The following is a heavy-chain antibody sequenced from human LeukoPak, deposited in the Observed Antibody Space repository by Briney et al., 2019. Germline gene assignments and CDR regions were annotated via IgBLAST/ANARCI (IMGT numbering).Heavy chain of an antibody. D-gene: IGHD3-10*01. Sequence: PGGSLRLSCAASGFTFSSYAMHWVRQAPGKGLEWVAVISYDGSNKYYADSVKGRFTISRDNSKSTVYLQMNSLRVEDAAVYYCSKDLTYDFGGDLDPWGQGTLVTVSS. CDR2: ISYDGSNK. CDR3: SKDLTYDFGGDLDP. J-gene: IGHJ5*02. V-gene: IGHV3-30-3*01. CDR1: GFTFSSYA.